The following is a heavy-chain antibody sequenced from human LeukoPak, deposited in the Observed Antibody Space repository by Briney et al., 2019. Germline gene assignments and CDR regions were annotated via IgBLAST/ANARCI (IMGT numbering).Heavy chain of an antibody. CDR2: VSNSGGIT. CDR1: GFTFSNYS. J-gene: IGHJ4*02. V-gene: IGHV3-23*01. Sequence: GGSLRLSCAASGFTFSNYSMTWVRQAPGKGLEWVSGVSNSGGITYYADSVKGRFTISRDNSKNTLYLQMDSLSAEDTAVYYCVKGITSHDFFSRGEWGQGTLVTVSS. D-gene: IGHD3-3*01. CDR3: VKGITSHDFFSRGE.